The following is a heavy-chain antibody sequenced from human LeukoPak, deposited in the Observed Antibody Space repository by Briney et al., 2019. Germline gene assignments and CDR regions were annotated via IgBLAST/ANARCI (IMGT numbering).Heavy chain of an antibody. Sequence: GGSLRLSCAASGFTFSSSAMSWVRQAPGKGLEWVSAISNNGGYTYYADSVQGRFTISRDNSKSTLCLQINSLRAEDTAVYYCAKQLGYCSDGSCYFPYWGQGTLVTVSS. D-gene: IGHD2-15*01. CDR2: ISNNGGYT. CDR3: AKQLGYCSDGSCYFPY. V-gene: IGHV3-23*01. CDR1: GFTFSSSA. J-gene: IGHJ4*02.